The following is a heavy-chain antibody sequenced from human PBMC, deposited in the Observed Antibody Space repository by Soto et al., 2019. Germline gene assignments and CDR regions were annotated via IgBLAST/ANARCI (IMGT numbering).Heavy chain of an antibody. CDR2: IYPGDSDT. CDR1: GYSFTSYW. D-gene: IGHD5-12*01. J-gene: IGHJ6*04. CDR3: ARQVLNGDGYNYYYYGMDV. Sequence: PGESLKISCKGSGYSFTSYWIGWVRQMPGKGLEWMGIIYPGDSDTRYSPSFQGQVTISADKSISTAYLQWSSLKASDTVMYYCARQVLNGDGYNYYYYGMDVWGKGTTVTVSS. V-gene: IGHV5-51*01.